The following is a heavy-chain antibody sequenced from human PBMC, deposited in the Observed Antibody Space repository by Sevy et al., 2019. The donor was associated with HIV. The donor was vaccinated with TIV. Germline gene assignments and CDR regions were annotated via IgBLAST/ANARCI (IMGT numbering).Heavy chain of an antibody. J-gene: IGHJ4*02. Sequence: GGSLRLSCAASGFTFSPYWMTWVRQAPGKGLEWVANIRPDGSDKYYVDSVKGRFTISRDNAKNSLYRQMNSLRADDTAMYYCARGVGLDCWGQGTLVTVSS. CDR1: GFTFSPYW. CDR2: IRPDGSDK. V-gene: IGHV3-7*01. D-gene: IGHD1-26*01. CDR3: ARGVGLDC.